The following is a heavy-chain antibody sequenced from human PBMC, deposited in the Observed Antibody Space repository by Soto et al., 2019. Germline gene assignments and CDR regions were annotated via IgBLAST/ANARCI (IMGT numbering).Heavy chain of an antibody. CDR1: GFTFSSYA. J-gene: IGHJ5*02. CDR2: ISGSGGST. Sequence: EVQLLESGGGLVQPGGSLRLSCAASGFTFSSYAMNWVRQAPGKGLEWVSAISGSGGSTYYADSVKGRFTISRDNSKNTRYLQMNSLRAEDTAVYYCDKVGTSRLVNNWFDPWGQGTLVTVSS. V-gene: IGHV3-23*01. CDR3: DKVGTSRLVNNWFDP. D-gene: IGHD1-1*01.